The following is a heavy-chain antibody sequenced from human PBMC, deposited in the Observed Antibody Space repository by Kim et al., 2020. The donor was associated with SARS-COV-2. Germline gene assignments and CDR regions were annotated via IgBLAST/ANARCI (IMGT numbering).Heavy chain of an antibody. D-gene: IGHD1-26*01. CDR3: ARDWNQLLELDCFDP. Sequence: ASVKVSCKASGYTFTNYGISWVRQAPGQGLEWMGWVSGNNDDTNYAQKFQGRVTVTTDPSTTTAYMELRSLRSDDTAVYYCARDWNQLLELDCFDPWGQGTLDTVSS. J-gene: IGHJ5*02. CDR2: VSGNNDDT. V-gene: IGHV1-18*04. CDR1: GYTFTNYG.